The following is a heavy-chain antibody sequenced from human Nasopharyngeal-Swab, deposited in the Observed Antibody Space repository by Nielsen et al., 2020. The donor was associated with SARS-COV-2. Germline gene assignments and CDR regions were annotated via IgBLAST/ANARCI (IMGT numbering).Heavy chain of an antibody. CDR1: GFSFRSRS. D-gene: IGHD3-10*01. Sequence: GGSLRLSCAASGFSFRSRSMNWVRQAPRKGLEWVSTVSAGGDDTYYADSVKGRFTISRDNSKNTLFLQMNSLRADDTAIYYCALYNDYFDHWGQGTLVTVSS. CDR2: VSAGGDDT. J-gene: IGHJ4*02. V-gene: IGHV3-23*01. CDR3: ALYNDYFDH.